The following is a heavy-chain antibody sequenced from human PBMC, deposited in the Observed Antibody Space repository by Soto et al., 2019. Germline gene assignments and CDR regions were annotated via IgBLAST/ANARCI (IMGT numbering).Heavy chain of an antibody. D-gene: IGHD3-22*01. V-gene: IGHV3-23*01. CDR2: ISGSGGST. CDR3: SIRASYYDSSGYFDY. J-gene: IGHJ4*02. Sequence: GSLRLSCAASGFTFSSYAMSWVRQAPGKGLEWVSRISGSGGSTHYADSVKGRFTISRDNAKNTLYLQMNSLRAEDTAVYYCSIRASYYDSSGYFDYWGQGTLVTVSS. CDR1: GFTFSSYA.